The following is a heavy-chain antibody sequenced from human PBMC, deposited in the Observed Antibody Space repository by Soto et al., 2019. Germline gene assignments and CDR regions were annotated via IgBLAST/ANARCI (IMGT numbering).Heavy chain of an antibody. CDR1: GGSFSGYY. Sequence: SETLSLTCAVYGGSFSGYYWSWIRQPPGKGLEWIGEINHSGSTNYNPSLKSRVTISVDTSKNQFSLKLSSVTAADTAVYYCARGRRFGGYYLYYFDYWGQGTLVTVSS. CDR2: INHSGST. D-gene: IGHD3-22*01. J-gene: IGHJ4*02. V-gene: IGHV4-34*01. CDR3: ARGRRFGGYYLYYFDY.